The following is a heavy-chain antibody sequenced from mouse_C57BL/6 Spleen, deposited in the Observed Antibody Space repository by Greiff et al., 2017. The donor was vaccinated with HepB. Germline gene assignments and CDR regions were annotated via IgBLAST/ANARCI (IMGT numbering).Heavy chain of an antibody. CDR1: GYTFTSYW. Sequence: QVQLQQPGAELVKPGASVKLSCKASGYTFTSYWMHWVKQRPGRGLEWIGRIDSNSGGTKYNEKFKSKATLTVDKPSSTAYMQLSSLTSEDSAVYYCARILYYYGSRTYYFDYWGQGTTLTVSS. CDR2: IDSNSGGT. J-gene: IGHJ2*01. CDR3: ARILYYYGSRTYYFDY. D-gene: IGHD1-1*01. V-gene: IGHV1-72*01.